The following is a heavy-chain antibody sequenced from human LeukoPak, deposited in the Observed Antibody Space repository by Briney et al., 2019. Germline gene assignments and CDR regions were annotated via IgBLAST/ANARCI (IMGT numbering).Heavy chain of an antibody. J-gene: IGHJ4*02. Sequence: SETLSLTCTVSGGSISSSSYYWGWIRQPPGKGLEWIGSIYYSGSTYYNPSLKSRVTISVDTSKNQFSLKLSSVTAADTAVYYCARLVVVPAASLELFDYWGQGTLVTVSS. CDR2: IYYSGST. CDR1: GGSISSSSYY. D-gene: IGHD2-2*01. CDR3: ARLVVVPAASLELFDY. V-gene: IGHV4-39*01.